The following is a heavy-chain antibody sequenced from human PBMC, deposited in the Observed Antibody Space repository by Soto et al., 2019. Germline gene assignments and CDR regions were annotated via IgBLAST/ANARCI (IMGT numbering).Heavy chain of an antibody. CDR1: GFTFSSYA. CDR2: ISYDGSNK. D-gene: IGHD3-3*01. Sequence: PGGSLRLSCAASGFTFSSYAMHWVRQAPGKGLEWVAVISYDGSNKYYADSVKGRFTISRDNSKNTLYLQMNSLRAEDTAVYYCARERRYDFWSGDAFDIWGQGTMVTVSS. CDR3: ARERRYDFWSGDAFDI. V-gene: IGHV3-30-3*01. J-gene: IGHJ3*02.